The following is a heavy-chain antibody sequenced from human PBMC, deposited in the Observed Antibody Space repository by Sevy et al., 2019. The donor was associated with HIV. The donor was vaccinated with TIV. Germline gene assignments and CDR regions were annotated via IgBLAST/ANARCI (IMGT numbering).Heavy chain of an antibody. D-gene: IGHD4-4*01. Sequence: GESLKISCKGSGYSFTNYWIAWVRQMPGKGLEWMGIIYPGDSDTRDSPSFQGQVTLSADKSISTAYLQWTSLKASDTAIYYCARVPYSPWGGYYSNAMDVWGQGTTVTVSS. CDR1: GYSFTNYW. CDR3: ARVPYSPWGGYYSNAMDV. J-gene: IGHJ6*02. CDR2: IYPGDSDT. V-gene: IGHV5-51*01.